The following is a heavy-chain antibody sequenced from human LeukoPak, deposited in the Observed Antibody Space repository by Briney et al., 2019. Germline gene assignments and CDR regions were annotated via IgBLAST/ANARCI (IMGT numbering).Heavy chain of an antibody. D-gene: IGHD2-2*01. CDR2: IYTSGST. J-gene: IGHJ4*02. Sequence: SETLSLTCTVSGGSISTYYWSWMRQPPAKGLEWIGYIYTSGSTNYNPSLKSRVIISVDTSNNQFSLKLSSVTAADTAVYYCARSCSVTSCPFDYWGQGTLVTVSS. CDR1: GGSISTYY. V-gene: IGHV4-4*09. CDR3: ARSCSVTSCPFDY.